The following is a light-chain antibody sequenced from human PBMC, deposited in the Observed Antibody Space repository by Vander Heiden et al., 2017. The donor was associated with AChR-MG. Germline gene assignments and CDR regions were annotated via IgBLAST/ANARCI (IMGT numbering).Light chain of an antibody. CDR1: QSISSY. CDR3: QQSYSTPGLN. V-gene: IGKV1-39*01. Sequence: DIQMTQSPSSLSASVGDRVTITCRASQSISSYLNWYQQKPGKAPKLLIYAASSLQSGVPSRFSGSGSGTDFTLTISSLQPEDFATYYCQQSYSTPGLNVGGGTKVEIK. J-gene: IGKJ4*01. CDR2: AAS.